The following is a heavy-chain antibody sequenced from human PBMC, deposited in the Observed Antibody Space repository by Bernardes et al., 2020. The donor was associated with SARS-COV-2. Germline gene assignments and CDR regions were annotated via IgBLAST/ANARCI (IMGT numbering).Heavy chain of an antibody. CDR1: WFSLNPIGVG. CDR3: AHEHRWQQIGY. J-gene: IGHJ4*02. CDR2: IYWSGDK. V-gene: IGHV2-5*01. Sequence: SGATLSKPTQTLTLTCAFSWFSLNPIGVGVGWIRQPPGKALEWLALIYWSGDKRYSPSLKSRLTITKDTSKNQVVLTMTNMDPVDTATYYCAHEHRWQQIGYWGQGALVIVSS.